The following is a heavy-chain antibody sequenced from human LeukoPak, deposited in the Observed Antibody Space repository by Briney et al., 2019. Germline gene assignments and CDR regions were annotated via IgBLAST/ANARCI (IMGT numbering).Heavy chain of an antibody. D-gene: IGHD5-24*01. CDR1: GGTFSSYA. V-gene: IGHV1-69*04. CDR2: IIPIFGIA. Sequence: SVTVSCKASGGTFSSYAISWVRQAPGQGLEWMGRIIPIFGIANYAQKFQGRVTITADKSTSTAYMELSSLRSEDTAVYYCARDPEMATPGDYWGQGTLVTVSS. CDR3: ARDPEMATPGDY. J-gene: IGHJ4*02.